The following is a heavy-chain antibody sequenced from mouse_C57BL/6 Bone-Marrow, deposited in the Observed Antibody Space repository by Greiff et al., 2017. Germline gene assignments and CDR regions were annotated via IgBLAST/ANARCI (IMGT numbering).Heavy chain of an antibody. V-gene: IGHV14-4*01. J-gene: IGHJ2*01. CDR2: IDPENGDT. Sequence: VQLKESGAELVRPGASVKLSCTASGFNIKDDYMHWVKQRTEQGLEWIGWIDPENGDTEYASKFQGKATITADTYSNTAYLQLSSLTSEDTAVYYCTTDYGSSPDYWGQGTTLTVSS. D-gene: IGHD1-1*01. CDR3: TTDYGSSPDY. CDR1: GFNIKDDY.